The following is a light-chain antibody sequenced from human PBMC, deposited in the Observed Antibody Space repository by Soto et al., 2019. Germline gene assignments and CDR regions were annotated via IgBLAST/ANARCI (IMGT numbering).Light chain of an antibody. CDR1: QSVSGY. V-gene: IGKV3-11*01. CDR3: QQRYTWPRIT. Sequence: EIVLTQSPATLSLSPGERATLSCRASQSVSGYIAWYQQKLGQAPRLLIYHASNRATGIPARFSGSGSETDFTLTISSLEPEDFAVDYCQQRYTWPRITFGQGTRLELK. J-gene: IGKJ5*01. CDR2: HAS.